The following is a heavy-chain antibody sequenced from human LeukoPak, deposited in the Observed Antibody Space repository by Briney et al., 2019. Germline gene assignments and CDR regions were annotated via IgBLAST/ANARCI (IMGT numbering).Heavy chain of an antibody. CDR3: ARMYYDFWSGYYWRVDYLDY. Sequence: ASVKVSCKASGYTVTGYYMHWVRQAPGQGLEWMGWINPNSGGTNYAQKSQGRVTMTRDTSISTAYMELSRLRSDDTAVYYCARMYYDFWSGYYWRVDYLDYWGQGTLVTVSS. J-gene: IGHJ4*02. CDR2: INPNSGGT. V-gene: IGHV1-2*02. D-gene: IGHD3-3*01. CDR1: GYTVTGYY.